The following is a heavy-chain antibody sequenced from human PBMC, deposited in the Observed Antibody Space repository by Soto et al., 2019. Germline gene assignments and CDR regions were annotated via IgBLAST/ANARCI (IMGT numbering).Heavy chain of an antibody. CDR3: VRTSLVVAAATREDY. D-gene: IGHD2-15*01. CDR1: GFTFSSYW. CDR2: INSDGSST. V-gene: IGHV3-74*01. J-gene: IGHJ4*02. Sequence: VQLVESGGGLVQPGESLRLSCAASGFTFSSYWMHWVRQAPGKGLVRVSRINSDGSSTSYAGSVKGRFTISRDNAKNTLYLQMNSLRAEDTAVYYCVRTSLVVAAATREDYWGQGTLVTVSS.